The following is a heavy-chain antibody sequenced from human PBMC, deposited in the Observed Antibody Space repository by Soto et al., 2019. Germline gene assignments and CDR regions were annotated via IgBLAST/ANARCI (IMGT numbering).Heavy chain of an antibody. D-gene: IGHD3-10*01. J-gene: IGHJ3*02. V-gene: IGHV4-34*01. CDR3: ARGRSEGTFDI. CDR2: INHSGST. CDR1: GGSFSGYY. Sequence: SETLSLTCAVYGGSFSGYYWSWIRQPPGKGLEWIGEINHSGSTNYNPSLKSRVTISVDTSKNQFSLKLSSVTAADTAVYYCARGRSEGTFDIWGQGTMVTVSS.